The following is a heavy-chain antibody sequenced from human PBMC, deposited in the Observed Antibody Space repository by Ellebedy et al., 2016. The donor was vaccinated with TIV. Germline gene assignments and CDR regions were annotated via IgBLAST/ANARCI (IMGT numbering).Heavy chain of an antibody. CDR2: MNPNSGNT. Sequence: ASVKVSXXASGYTFTSYDINWVRQATGQGLEWMGWMNPNSGNTGYAQKFQGRVTMTRNTSISTAYMELSSLRSEDTAVYYCARGSCGGDCYNWFDPWGQGTLVTVSS. CDR3: ARGSCGGDCYNWFDP. CDR1: GYTFTSYD. V-gene: IGHV1-8*01. J-gene: IGHJ5*02. D-gene: IGHD2-21*02.